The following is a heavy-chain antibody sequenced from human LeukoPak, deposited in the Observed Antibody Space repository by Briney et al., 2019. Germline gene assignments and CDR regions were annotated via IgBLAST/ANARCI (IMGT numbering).Heavy chain of an antibody. Sequence: NASETLSLTCSVSGYSIISGSYWGWIRQPPGKGLEWIGYIYYSGSTNYNPSLKSRVTISVDTSKNQFSLKLSSVTAADTAVYYCASIGQYQLRSLGGGAFDIWGQGTMVTVSS. CDR3: ASIGQYQLRSLGGGAFDI. CDR1: GYSIISGSY. CDR2: IYYSGST. D-gene: IGHD2-2*01. J-gene: IGHJ3*02. V-gene: IGHV4-38-2*02.